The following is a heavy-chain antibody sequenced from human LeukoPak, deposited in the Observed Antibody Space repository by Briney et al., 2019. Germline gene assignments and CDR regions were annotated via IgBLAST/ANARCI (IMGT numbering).Heavy chain of an antibody. D-gene: IGHD3-3*01. Sequence: SQTLSLTCTGSGASIIRGDYYWTWIRQPPGKGLEWIGCTYNNGSTYYNPSLNSRITISMDTSKNQFSLKLSSVTAADTAVYYCARLSRLGSPGGNYDFWSGADYWGQGTLVTVSS. J-gene: IGHJ4*02. CDR1: GASIIRGDYY. CDR3: ARLSRLGSPGGNYDFWSGADY. V-gene: IGHV4-30-4*01. CDR2: TYNNGST.